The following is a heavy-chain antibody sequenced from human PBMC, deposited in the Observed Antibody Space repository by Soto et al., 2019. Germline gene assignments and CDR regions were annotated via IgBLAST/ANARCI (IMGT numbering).Heavy chain of an antibody. J-gene: IGHJ4*02. V-gene: IGHV4-30-2*01. CDR1: GGSISSGGYS. CDR2: IYHSGST. D-gene: IGHD3-10*01. Sequence: SETLSLTCAVSGGSISSGGYSWSWIRQPPGKGLEWIGYIYHSGSTYYNPSLKSRVTISVDRSKNQFSLKLSSVTAADTAVYYCARAGVVRGVISFDYWGQGTLVTVSS. CDR3: ARAGVVRGVISFDY.